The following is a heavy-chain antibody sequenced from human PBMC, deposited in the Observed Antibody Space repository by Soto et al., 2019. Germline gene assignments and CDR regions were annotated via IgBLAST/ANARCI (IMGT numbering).Heavy chain of an antibody. CDR2: INPATGAA. Sequence: QLHLVQSGAVVKKPGASVTVSCSASGYPVTAYYMHWVRQAPGRGLEWLGGINPATGAAKYTQPFQGRVTMTRDTSTSTVFMELSGLTFEDTAVFYCARGGGVGVAGSAAFDMWGQGTLVTVSS. CDR3: ARGGGVGVAGSAAFDM. J-gene: IGHJ3*02. V-gene: IGHV1-2*02. CDR1: GYPVTAYY. D-gene: IGHD3-3*01.